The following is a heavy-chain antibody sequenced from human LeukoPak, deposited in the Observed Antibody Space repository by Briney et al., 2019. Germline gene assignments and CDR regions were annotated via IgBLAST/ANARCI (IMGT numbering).Heavy chain of an antibody. D-gene: IGHD3-10*01. CDR2: ISRSGNTI. J-gene: IGHJ3*02. Sequence: PGGSLRLSCAASGFTVSSNYVSWVRQAPGKGLEWISYISRSGNTIYYADSVKGRFTTSRDNAKNSLYLQMNSLRVEDTAVYYCARVATMVRVPLDALDIWGQGTMVSVSS. CDR3: ARVATMVRVPLDALDI. CDR1: GFTVSSNY. V-gene: IGHV3-11*04.